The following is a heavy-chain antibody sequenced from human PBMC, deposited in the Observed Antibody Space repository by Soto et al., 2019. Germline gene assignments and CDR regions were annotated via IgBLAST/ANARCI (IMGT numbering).Heavy chain of an antibody. V-gene: IGHV3-30-3*01. CDR3: ARDVSPVVVTAIHPYYYGMDV. D-gene: IGHD2-21*02. J-gene: IGHJ6*02. CDR2: ISYDGSNK. CDR1: GFTFSSYA. Sequence: QVQLVESGGGVVQPGRSLRLSCAASGFTFSSYAMHWVRQAPGKGLEWVAVISYDGSNKYYADSVKGRFTISRDNSKNTLYLQLNSLRAEDTAVYYCARDVSPVVVTAIHPYYYGMDVWGQGTTVTVSS.